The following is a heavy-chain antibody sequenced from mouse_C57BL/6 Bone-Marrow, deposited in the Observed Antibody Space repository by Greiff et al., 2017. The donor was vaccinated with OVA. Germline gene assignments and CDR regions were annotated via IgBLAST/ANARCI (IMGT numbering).Heavy chain of an antibody. V-gene: IGHV14-2*01. J-gene: IGHJ2*01. D-gene: IGHD1-1*01. CDR3: ARSYGSSYHY. CDR2: IDPEDGEP. CDR1: GFNIKDYY. Sequence: VQLQQSGAELVKPGASVKLSCTASGFNIKDYYMHWVKQRTEQGLEWIGRIDPEDGEPKYAPKFQGKATITADTSSNTAYLQLSSLTSADTAVYYCARSYGSSYHYWGQGTTLTVSS.